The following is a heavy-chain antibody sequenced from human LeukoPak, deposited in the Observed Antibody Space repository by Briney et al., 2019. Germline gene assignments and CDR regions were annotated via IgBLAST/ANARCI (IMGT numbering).Heavy chain of an antibody. CDR1: GFTVSSYD. J-gene: IGHJ4*02. D-gene: IGHD6-19*01. CDR3: ALGKAGTFDY. CDR2: IGTAGDT. V-gene: IGHV3-13*01. Sequence: GGSLRLSCAASGFTVSSYDMHWVRQATGRGLEWVSVIGTAGDTYYPGSVKGRFTISRENAKNSLYLQMNSLRAGDTAVYYCALGKAGTFDYWGQGTLVTVSS.